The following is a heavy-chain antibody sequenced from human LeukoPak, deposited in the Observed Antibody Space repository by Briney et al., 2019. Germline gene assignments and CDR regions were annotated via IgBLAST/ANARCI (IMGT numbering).Heavy chain of an antibody. D-gene: IGHD3-10*01. CDR3: ATDRRFYYGSGSYYPHYYYYYGMDV. Sequence: XXGVGQARGKGGEGVGGFDPEDGETIYAQKFQGRLTMTDDTSTATAYMELSSLRSEDTAVYYCATDRRFYYGSGSYYPHYYYYYGMDVWGQGTTVTVSS. CDR2: FDPEDGET. V-gene: IGHV1-24*01. J-gene: IGHJ6*02.